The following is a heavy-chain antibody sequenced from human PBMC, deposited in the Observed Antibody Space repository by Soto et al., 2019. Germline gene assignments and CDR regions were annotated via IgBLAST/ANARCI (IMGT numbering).Heavy chain of an antibody. V-gene: IGHV1-3*01. CDR1: GYTFTSYA. CDR3: ARDASVDTAIGYYFDY. Sequence: ASVKVSCKASGYTFTSYAMHWVRQAPGQRLEWMGWINAGNGNTKYSQKFQGRVTITRDTSASTAYMELSSLRSEDTAVYYCARDASVDTAIGYYFDYWGHGTLVTVSS. J-gene: IGHJ4*01. D-gene: IGHD5-18*01. CDR2: INAGNGNT.